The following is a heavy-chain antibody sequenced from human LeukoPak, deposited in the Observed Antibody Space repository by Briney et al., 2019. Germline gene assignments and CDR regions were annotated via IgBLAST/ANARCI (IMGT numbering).Heavy chain of an antibody. Sequence: GGPLRLSCAASGFTFSSYGMHWVRQAPGKGLEWVAFIRYDGSNKYYADSVKGRFTISRDNSKNTLYLQMNSLRAEDTAVYYCARAQGIAARPFDYWGQGTLVTVSS. D-gene: IGHD6-6*01. J-gene: IGHJ4*02. CDR3: ARAQGIAARPFDY. CDR2: IRYDGSNK. V-gene: IGHV3-30*02. CDR1: GFTFSSYG.